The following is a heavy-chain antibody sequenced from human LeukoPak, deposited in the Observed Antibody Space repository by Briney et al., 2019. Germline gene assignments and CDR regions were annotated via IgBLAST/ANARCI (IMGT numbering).Heavy chain of an antibody. J-gene: IGHJ4*02. D-gene: IGHD4-17*01. V-gene: IGHV3-7*01. CDR1: GFTFRSYW. CDR3: AHIYGDYDSFLDY. Sequence: PGGSLRLSCAASGFTFRSYWMSWVRQAPGKGLEWVANIKQDGSGKYYVDSVKGRFTISRDNAKNSLFLQMGSLRVEDTAVYYCAHIYGDYDSFLDYWGQGTLVTISS. CDR2: IKQDGSGK.